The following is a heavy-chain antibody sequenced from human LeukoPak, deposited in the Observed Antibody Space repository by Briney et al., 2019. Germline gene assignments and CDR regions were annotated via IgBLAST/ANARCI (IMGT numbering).Heavy chain of an antibody. CDR1: GYSISGGYF. CDR3: ARVTRNSGWFFDY. V-gene: IGHV4-38-2*01. CDR2: TAHRGST. J-gene: IGHJ4*02. Sequence: SESLSLTCDVSGYSISGGYFWGWIRQPPGMGLEWIGSTAHRGSTYYNPSLKGRVSISIDGYKNQFSLSLTSVTAADTAIYYCARVTRNSGWFFDYWGQGTLATVSS. D-gene: IGHD6-19*01.